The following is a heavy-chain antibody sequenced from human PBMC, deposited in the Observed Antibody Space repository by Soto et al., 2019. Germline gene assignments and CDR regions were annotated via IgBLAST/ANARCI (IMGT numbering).Heavy chain of an antibody. CDR1: GYTFTSYG. D-gene: IGHD1-1*01. CDR2: ISAYNGNT. J-gene: IGHJ4*02. Sequence: ASVKVSCKASGYTFTSYGISWVRQAPGQGLEWMGWISAYNGNTNYAQKFQGRVTITRDTSASTAYMELSSLRSEDTAVYYCARGNWNDDSSFDYWGQGTLVTVSS. V-gene: IGHV1-18*01. CDR3: ARGNWNDDSSFDY.